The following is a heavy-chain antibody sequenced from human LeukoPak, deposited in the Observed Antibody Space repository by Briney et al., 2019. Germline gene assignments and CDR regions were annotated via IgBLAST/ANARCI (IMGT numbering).Heavy chain of an antibody. Sequence: PSETLSLTCTVSGGSISSSSCYWGWIRQPPGKGLEWIGSIYSSGSTYYNPSLKSRVTISVDTSKNQFSLKLSSVTAADTAVFYCARGGGYYDSSGYIIRTTFDYWGQGTLVTVSS. D-gene: IGHD3-22*01. J-gene: IGHJ4*02. CDR3: ARGGGYYDSSGYIIRTTFDY. CDR1: GGSISSSSCY. V-gene: IGHV4-39*01. CDR2: IYSSGST.